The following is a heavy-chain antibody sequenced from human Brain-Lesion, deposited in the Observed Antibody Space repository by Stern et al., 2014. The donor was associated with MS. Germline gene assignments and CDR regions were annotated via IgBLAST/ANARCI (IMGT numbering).Heavy chain of an antibody. CDR1: GYTLTELS. CDR3: ATLSPGAGGNYYRHFDY. V-gene: IGHV1-24*01. Sequence: QVQLVESGAEVKKPGASVKVSCKVSGYTLTELSMHWVRQAPRTGLEWMVGFDPEDGETMYAQKFRGRVTMTEDTSTDTAYMELSSLRSEDTAVYYCATLSPGAGGNYYRHFDYWGQGTLVTVSS. D-gene: IGHD1-26*01. CDR2: FDPEDGET. J-gene: IGHJ4*02.